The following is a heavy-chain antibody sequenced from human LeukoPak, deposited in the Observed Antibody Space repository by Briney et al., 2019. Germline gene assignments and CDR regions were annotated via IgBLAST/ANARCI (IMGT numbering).Heavy chain of an antibody. CDR3: ARRTSSPVGAIDY. CDR1: GGSISISDYY. V-gene: IGHV4-39*01. J-gene: IGHJ4*02. CDR2: ISYSGT. D-gene: IGHD1-26*01. Sequence: SETLSLTCIVSGGSISISDYYWGWIRQPPGKGLEWIGSISYSGTYYNPSLKTRLTISVDTPKNQFSLTLTSVAAADTAVYYCARRTSSPVGAIDYWGQGTLVTVSS.